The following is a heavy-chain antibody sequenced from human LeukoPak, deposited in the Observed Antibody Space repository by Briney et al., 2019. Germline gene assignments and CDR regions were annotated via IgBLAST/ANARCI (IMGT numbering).Heavy chain of an antibody. CDR3: AKLPPLSGSWYGDAFDI. D-gene: IGHD6-13*01. CDR2: IRYDGSNK. J-gene: IGHJ3*02. Sequence: GGSLRLSCAASGFTFSSYGMHWVRQAPGKGLEWVAFIRYDGSNKYYADSVKGRFTISRDNSKNTLYLQMNSLRAEDTAVYYCAKLPPLSGSWYGDAFDIWGQGTMVTVSS. CDR1: GFTFSSYG. V-gene: IGHV3-30*02.